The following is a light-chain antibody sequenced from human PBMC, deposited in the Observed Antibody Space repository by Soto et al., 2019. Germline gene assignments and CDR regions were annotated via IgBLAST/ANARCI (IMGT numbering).Light chain of an antibody. V-gene: IGLV2-8*01. CDR3: SSYAGSNNPNYV. Sequence: QSVLTQPPSASGSPGQSVAISCTGTISDVGGYNYVSWYQQHPGKAPKLMIYEVSKRPSGVPDRFSGSKSGNTASLTVSGLQAEDEADYYCSSYAGSNNPNYVFGTGTKVTVL. CDR1: ISDVGGYNY. CDR2: EVS. J-gene: IGLJ1*01.